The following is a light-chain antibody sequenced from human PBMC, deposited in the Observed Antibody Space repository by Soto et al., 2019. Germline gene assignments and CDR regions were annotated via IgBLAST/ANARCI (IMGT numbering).Light chain of an antibody. V-gene: IGKV3-15*01. Sequence: EIVMTQSPDTLSVSPGQSVTLSCRASQSVSSNLAWHQQKPGQAPRILMYDASTRATGISARFSGSGSGTEFTLTISSLQSEDFAVYYCQQYHNWPITFGQGARLEI. CDR2: DAS. CDR3: QQYHNWPIT. CDR1: QSVSSN. J-gene: IGKJ5*01.